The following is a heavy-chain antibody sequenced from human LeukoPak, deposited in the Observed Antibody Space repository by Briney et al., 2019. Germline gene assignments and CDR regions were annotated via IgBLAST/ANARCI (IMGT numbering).Heavy chain of an antibody. CDR3: ARCYSNYNCGWFDP. CDR1: GGSISSGGYY. CDR2: INHSGSA. Sequence: SETLSLTCTVSGGSISSGGYYWSWIRQPPGKGLEWIGEINHSGSANYNPSLKSRVTISVDTSKNQFSLKLSSVTAADTAVYYCARCYSNYNCGWFDPWGQGTLVTVSS. J-gene: IGHJ5*02. V-gene: IGHV4-39*07. D-gene: IGHD4-11*01.